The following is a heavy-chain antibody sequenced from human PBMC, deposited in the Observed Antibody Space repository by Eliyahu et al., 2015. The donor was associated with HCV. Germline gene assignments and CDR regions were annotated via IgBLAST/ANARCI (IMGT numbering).Heavy chain of an antibody. CDR2: IYYNGYI. J-gene: IGHJ5*02. V-gene: IGHV4-39*01. D-gene: IGHD7-27*01. Sequence: QLQLQESGPGLLKPSETLSLTCTVSGGSISNTSYYWGWIRQPPGKGLEWIGSIYYNGYIFFNPSLKSRVAISVDTSKNQFSLRVSSVTAADTAVYFCARQSGSWDWFDPWGQGTLVTVSS. CDR1: GGSISNTSYY. CDR3: ARQSGSWDWFDP.